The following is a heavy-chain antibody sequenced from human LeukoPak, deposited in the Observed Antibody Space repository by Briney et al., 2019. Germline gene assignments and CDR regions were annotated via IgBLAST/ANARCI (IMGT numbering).Heavy chain of an antibody. V-gene: IGHV4-59*01. D-gene: IGHD1-14*01. CDR3: ARPNQGSDAFDI. CDR2: IYYSGST. Sequence: KPSETLSLTCTVSGDSISGYHWSWIRQPPGKGLEWIGNIYYSGSTNYNPSLKSRVTVSVDTSKNQFSLKLSSVTAADTAVYYCARPNQGSDAFDIWGLGTMVTVSS. J-gene: IGHJ3*02. CDR1: GDSISGYH.